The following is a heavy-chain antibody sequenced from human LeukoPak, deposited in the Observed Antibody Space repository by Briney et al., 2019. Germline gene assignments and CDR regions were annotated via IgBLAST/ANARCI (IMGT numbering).Heavy chain of an antibody. J-gene: IGHJ3*02. V-gene: IGHV1-18*01. D-gene: IGHD4-11*01. CDR2: ISAYNGNT. CDR3: ARGRTTRGSVGDAFDI. Sequence: ASVKVSCKASGYTFTSYGISWVRQAPGQGLEWMGWISAYNGNTNYAQKLQGRVTMTTDTSTSTAYMELRSLRSDDTAVYYCARGRTTRGSVGDAFDIWGQGTMVTVSS. CDR1: GYTFTSYG.